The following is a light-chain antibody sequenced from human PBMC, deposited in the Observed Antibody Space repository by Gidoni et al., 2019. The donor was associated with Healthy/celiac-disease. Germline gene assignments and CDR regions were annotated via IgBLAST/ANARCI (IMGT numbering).Light chain of an antibody. CDR2: DAS. Sequence: EIVLTQSPATLSLSPGDRATLSCRASQSVSSYLAWYQQKPGQATRRLIYDASNRATGIPARFSGSGSGTDFTLTISSLEPEDFAVYYCQQRSNWPLTFGGGTKVEIK. CDR1: QSVSSY. V-gene: IGKV3-11*01. CDR3: QQRSNWPLT. J-gene: IGKJ4*01.